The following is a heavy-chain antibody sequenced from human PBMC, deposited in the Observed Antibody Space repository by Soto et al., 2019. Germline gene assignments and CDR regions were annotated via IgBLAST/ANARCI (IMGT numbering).Heavy chain of an antibody. V-gene: IGHV1-69*12. CDR2: IILPFGTP. Sequence: QVRLVQSGAEVKKTGSSVKVSCKASGTIFSNYAIGWVRQAPGQGLEWMGGIILPFGTPNYAQKFQGRVTITADESMTTVYMELRGLRFEDTAVYYCVRGPDYEGYFDYWGQGSLVTVSS. J-gene: IGHJ4*02. D-gene: IGHD3-22*01. CDR3: VRGPDYEGYFDY. CDR1: GTIFSNYA.